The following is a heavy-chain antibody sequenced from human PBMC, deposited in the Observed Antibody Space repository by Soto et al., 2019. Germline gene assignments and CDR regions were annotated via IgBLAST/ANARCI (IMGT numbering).Heavy chain of an antibody. CDR2: INHSGST. Sequence: SETLSLTCAVYGGXFSGYYWSWIRQPPGKGLEWIGEINHSGSTNYNPSLKSRVTISVDTSKNQFSLKLSSVTAADTAVYYCGIFPYYYYGMDVWGQGTTVTVSS. J-gene: IGHJ6*02. V-gene: IGHV4-34*01. CDR3: GIFPYYYYGMDV. D-gene: IGHD2-21*01. CDR1: GGXFSGYY.